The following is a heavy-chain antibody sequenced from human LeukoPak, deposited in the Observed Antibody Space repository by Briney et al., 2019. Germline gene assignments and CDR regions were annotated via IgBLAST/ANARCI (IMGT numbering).Heavy chain of an antibody. CDR1: GFTFSSYW. J-gene: IGHJ5*02. D-gene: IGHD1-26*01. Sequence: GGSLRLSCAASGFTFSSYWMSWVRQAPGKGLEWVANIKQDGSEKYYVDSVKGRFTISRDNAKNSLYLQMNSLRAEDTAVYYCARVGADLNNWFDPWGQGTLVTVSS. CDR2: IKQDGSEK. CDR3: ARVGADLNNWFDP. V-gene: IGHV3-7*01.